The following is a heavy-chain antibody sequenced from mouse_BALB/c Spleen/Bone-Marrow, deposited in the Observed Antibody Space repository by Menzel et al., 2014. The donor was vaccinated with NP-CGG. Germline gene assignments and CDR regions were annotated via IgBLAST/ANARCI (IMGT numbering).Heavy chain of an antibody. Sequence: VQLQQSGAELVRPGASVKISCKAFGYTFTDYHINWVKQRPGQGLDWIGYINPYNDYTNYNQKFKGKATLIVDKSSSTAYMELSSLTSEDSAAFYCARHGSSYVRFAYWGQGTLVTVSA. D-gene: IGHD1-1*01. J-gene: IGHJ3*01. CDR1: GYTFTDYH. V-gene: IGHV1S45*01. CDR2: INPYNDYT. CDR3: ARHGSSYVRFAY.